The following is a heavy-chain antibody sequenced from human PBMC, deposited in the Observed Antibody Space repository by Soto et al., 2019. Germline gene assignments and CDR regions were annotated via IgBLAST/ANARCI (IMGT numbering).Heavy chain of an antibody. CDR1: GYTFTGYW. Sequence: GESLKISCKASGYTFTGYWIGWVRQMPGKGLEWMGIFSPGDSDTRYSPSFQGQVTISADTSTSTAYLHWSSLKASDTAMYYCARLPLYFGAFRGAFDIWGQGTMVTVSS. J-gene: IGHJ3*02. CDR2: FSPGDSDT. V-gene: IGHV5-51*01. D-gene: IGHD3-10*01. CDR3: ARLPLYFGAFRGAFDI.